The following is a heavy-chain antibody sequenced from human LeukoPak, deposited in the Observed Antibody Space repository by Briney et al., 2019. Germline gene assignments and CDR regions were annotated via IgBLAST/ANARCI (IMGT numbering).Heavy chain of an antibody. D-gene: IGHD3-3*01. Sequence: GGSLRLSCAASGFTFSSYAMSWVRQAPGKGLEWVSAISGSGGSTYYADSVKGRFTISRDNSKNTLYLQMNSLRAEDTAVYYCTKETYYDFWSAPGGMDVWGQGSMVIVSS. CDR1: GFTFSSYA. CDR3: TKETYYDFWSAPGGMDV. J-gene: IGHJ6*02. V-gene: IGHV3-23*01. CDR2: ISGSGGST.